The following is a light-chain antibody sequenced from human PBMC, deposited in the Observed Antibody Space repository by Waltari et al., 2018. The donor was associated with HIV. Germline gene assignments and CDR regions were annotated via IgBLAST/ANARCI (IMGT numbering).Light chain of an antibody. Sequence: SYEPTQPPSVSASPGQTARIPCPGDALPKQYAYWYHQKPGTAPVLVIFKDPERPSGIPGRFSGSSSWTTVTLTISGVQAEDEADYYCQSADSSGTWVFGGGTKLTVL. CDR2: KDP. V-gene: IGLV3-25*03. CDR3: QSADSSGTWV. J-gene: IGLJ3*02. CDR1: ALPKQY.